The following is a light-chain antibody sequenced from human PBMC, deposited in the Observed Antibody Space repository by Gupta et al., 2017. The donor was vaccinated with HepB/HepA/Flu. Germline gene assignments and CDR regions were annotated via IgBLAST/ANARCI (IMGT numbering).Light chain of an antibody. Sequence: EIVMTQSPATLSVSPGERVTLPCRASQSVDIRLAWYQQIVGQPPRLLIYGASTRASGIPVRFSGSGSETEFTLTISSLQSQDVAVYYCQQYYDWSPLSFGGGTKVAIE. CDR1: QSVDIR. CDR3: QQYYDWSPLS. CDR2: GAS. J-gene: IGKJ4*01. V-gene: IGKV3-15*01.